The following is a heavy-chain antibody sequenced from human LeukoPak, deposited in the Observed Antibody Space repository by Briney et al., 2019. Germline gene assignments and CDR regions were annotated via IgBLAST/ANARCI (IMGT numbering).Heavy chain of an antibody. J-gene: IGHJ4*02. CDR2: ISWDGGST. V-gene: IGHV3-43D*03. CDR3: AKDDSSSSWAGYFDS. CDR1: GFTFADYA. D-gene: IGHD6-6*01. Sequence: GGSLRLSCAASGFTFADYAMHWVRQAPGKGLEWVSLISWDGGSTSYADSVKGRFTISRDNSRNSLYLQMNSLRPEDSALYYCAKDDSSSSWAGYFDSWGLGALVTVSS.